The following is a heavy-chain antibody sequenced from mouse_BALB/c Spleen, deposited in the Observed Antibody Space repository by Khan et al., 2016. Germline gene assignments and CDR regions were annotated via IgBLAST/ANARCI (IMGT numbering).Heavy chain of an antibody. CDR1: GYSITSGYS. V-gene: IGHV3-1*02. CDR3: ARPIYGSSPYYAMDY. D-gene: IGHD1-1*01. Sequence: EVQLQESGPDLVKPSQSLSLTCTVTGYSITSGYSWHWIRQFPGNKLEWMGYIHYSGNTNYNPSLKNRISITRDTSKNQFFLQLNSVTTEDTATYYCARPIYGSSPYYAMDYWGQGTSVTVSS. J-gene: IGHJ4*01. CDR2: IHYSGNT.